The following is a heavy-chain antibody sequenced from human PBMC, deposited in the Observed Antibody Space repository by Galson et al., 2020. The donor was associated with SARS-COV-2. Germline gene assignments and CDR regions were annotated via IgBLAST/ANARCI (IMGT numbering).Heavy chain of an antibody. CDR2: IYHSWST. Sequence: SETLSLTCTVSGGSVSSYLWSWIRQPPGKGLEWIGYIYHSWSTNYNPSLKSRVTISVDTSKNQFSLKLSSVTAADTAVYYCARDYDSSGYYFAYWGQGTLVTVSS. CDR1: GGSVSSYL. D-gene: IGHD3-22*01. CDR3: ARDYDSSGYYFAY. V-gene: IGHV4-59*02. J-gene: IGHJ4*02.